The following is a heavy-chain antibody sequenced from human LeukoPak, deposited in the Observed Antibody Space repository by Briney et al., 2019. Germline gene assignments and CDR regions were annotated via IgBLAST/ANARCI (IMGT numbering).Heavy chain of an antibody. CDR1: GFTFSTYW. CDR3: ARDLDWILFDY. Sequence: GGSLRLSCAASGFTFSTYWMHWVRQAPGKGLLWVSRVRPEGTTTAYADSVKGRFTISRDNAKNTLFLQMNSLSAEDTAVYYCARDLDWILFDYWGQGTLVTVSS. V-gene: IGHV3-74*03. D-gene: IGHD3-9*01. CDR2: VRPEGTTT. J-gene: IGHJ4*02.